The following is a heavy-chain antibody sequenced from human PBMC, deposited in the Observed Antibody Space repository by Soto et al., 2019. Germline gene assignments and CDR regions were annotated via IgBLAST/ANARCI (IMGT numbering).Heavy chain of an antibody. D-gene: IGHD6-19*01. J-gene: IGHJ4*02. CDR3: AREKPKTYSIAVAGCIDY. CDR2: IYTSGST. CDR1: GGSISSYY. V-gene: IGHV4-4*07. Sequence: QVQLQESGPGLVKPSETLSLTCTVSGGSISSYYWSWIRQPAGKGLEWIGRIYTSGSTNYNPSLKSRVTMSVDTSKNQFSLKLSSVTAADTAVYYCAREKPKTYSIAVAGCIDYWGQGTLVTVSS.